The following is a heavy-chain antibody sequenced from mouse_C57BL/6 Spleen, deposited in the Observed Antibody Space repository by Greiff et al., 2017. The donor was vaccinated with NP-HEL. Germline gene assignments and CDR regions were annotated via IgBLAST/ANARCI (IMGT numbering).Heavy chain of an antibody. CDR2: IYPGSGNT. D-gene: IGHD1-1*01. CDR3: ARGATVESRYAMDY. J-gene: IGHJ4*01. Sequence: VQRVESGAELARPGASVKLSCKASGYTFTSYGISWVKQRTGQGLEWIGEIYPGSGNTYYNEKFKGKATLTADKSSSTAYMELRSLTSEDSAVYFCARGATVESRYAMDYWGQGTSVTVSS. CDR1: GYTFTSYG. V-gene: IGHV1-81*01.